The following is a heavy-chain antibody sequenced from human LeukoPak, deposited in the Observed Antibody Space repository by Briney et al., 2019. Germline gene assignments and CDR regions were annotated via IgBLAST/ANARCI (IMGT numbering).Heavy chain of an antibody. CDR1: GYTFTNYY. Sequence: ASVKVSCKASGYTFTNYYMHWVRQAPGQGLEWMGLINPTGGSTSYAQKFQGRVTLTRDMSTSTVYMELSSLRSEDTAVYYCARADAYGDYDYWGQGTLVTVSS. D-gene: IGHD4-17*01. J-gene: IGHJ4*02. CDR2: INPTGGST. CDR3: ARADAYGDYDY. V-gene: IGHV1-46*01.